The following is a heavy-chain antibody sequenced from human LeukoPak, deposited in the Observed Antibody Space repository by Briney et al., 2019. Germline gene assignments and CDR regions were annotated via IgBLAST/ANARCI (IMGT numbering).Heavy chain of an antibody. J-gene: IGHJ4*02. CDR3: ARLENIVGAPYFDY. CDR1: GLTVSSNY. V-gene: IGHV3-53*01. CDR2: IYSGCST. Sequence: PGGSLRLSCAASGLTVSSNYMSWVRQAPGKGLEWLSVIYSGCSTYYADSVKGRFTISSDNSKNTLYLQMNSLRAEDTAVYYCARLENIVGAPYFDYWGQGTLVTVSS. D-gene: IGHD1-26*01.